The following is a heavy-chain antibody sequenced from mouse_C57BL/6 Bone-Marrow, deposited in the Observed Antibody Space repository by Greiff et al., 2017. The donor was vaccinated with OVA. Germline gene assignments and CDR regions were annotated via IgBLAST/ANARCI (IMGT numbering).Heavy chain of an antibody. V-gene: IGHV1-64*01. Sequence: VQLQQSGAELVKPGASVKLSCKASGYTFTSYWMHWVKQRPGQGLEWIGMIHPNSGSTNYNEKFKSKATLTVDKSSSTAYMQLSSLTSEDSAVYYCASWDVGAMDYWGQGTSVTVSS. CDR1: GYTFTSYW. CDR3: ASWDVGAMDY. J-gene: IGHJ4*01. D-gene: IGHD4-1*01. CDR2: IHPNSGST.